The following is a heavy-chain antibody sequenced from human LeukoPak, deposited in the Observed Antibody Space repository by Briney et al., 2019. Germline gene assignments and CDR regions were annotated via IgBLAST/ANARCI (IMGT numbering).Heavy chain of an antibody. Sequence: PGGSLRLSCVTSGFTFSSYGMHWVRQAPGKGLEWVAFIRYDGNKKYYADSVKGRFTISRDNSKNTLYLQMNSLRAEDTAVYYSSPAIIGYWGQGTLVTVSS. CDR2: IRYDGNKK. CDR3: SPAIIGY. CDR1: GFTFSSYG. D-gene: IGHD2-21*02. J-gene: IGHJ4*02. V-gene: IGHV3-30*02.